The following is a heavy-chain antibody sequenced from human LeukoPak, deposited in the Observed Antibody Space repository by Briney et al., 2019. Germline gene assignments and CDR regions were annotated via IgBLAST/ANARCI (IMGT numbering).Heavy chain of an antibody. Sequence: GGSLRLSCAASGFTFDDYAMHWVRQAPGKGLEWVSGISWNSGSIGYADSVKGRFTISRDNAKNTLYLQMNSLRAEDTAVYYCARAMIVVPHAFDIWGQGTMVTVSS. CDR2: ISWNSGSI. D-gene: IGHD3-22*01. CDR3: ARAMIVVPHAFDI. J-gene: IGHJ3*02. CDR1: GFTFDDYA. V-gene: IGHV3-9*01.